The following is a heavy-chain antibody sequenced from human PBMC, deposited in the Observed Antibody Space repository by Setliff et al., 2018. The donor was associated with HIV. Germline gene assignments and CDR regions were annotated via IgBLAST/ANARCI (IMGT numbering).Heavy chain of an antibody. D-gene: IGHD2-21*01. Sequence: SETLSLTCTVSGGSISSGSYYWSWIRQPAGNGLEWIGRVHSSGSYNRNSALVGRLSISIDTTKNQFSLHLTSVTAADTAVYFCARQDIFYFDSWGQGTLVTVSS. CDR3: ARQDIFYFDS. J-gene: IGHJ4*02. CDR2: VHSSGSY. V-gene: IGHV4-61*02. CDR1: GGSISSGSYY.